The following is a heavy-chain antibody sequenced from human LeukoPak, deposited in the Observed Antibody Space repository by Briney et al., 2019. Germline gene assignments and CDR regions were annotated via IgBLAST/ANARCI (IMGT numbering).Heavy chain of an antibody. D-gene: IGHD3-22*01. V-gene: IGHV3-23*01. Sequence: PGGSLRLSCAATGFTFSSYAMSWVRQAPGKGLEWVSGISGSAGSIYYADSVKGRFTISRDNSKNTLYLQMNSLGADDTAVYYCAKDDASMIVVVITEPHDAFDIWGQGTMVTISS. CDR2: ISGSAGSI. CDR1: GFTFSSYA. CDR3: AKDDASMIVVVITEPHDAFDI. J-gene: IGHJ3*02.